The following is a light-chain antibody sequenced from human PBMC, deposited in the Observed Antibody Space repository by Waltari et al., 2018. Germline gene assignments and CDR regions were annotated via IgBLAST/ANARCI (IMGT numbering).Light chain of an antibody. CDR3: YSSDTTGLRV. J-gene: IGLJ1*01. V-gene: IGLV3-10*01. Sequence: WFQQKSGQAPRLVIYEDTKRPSGIPARFSGSSSGTVATLTITGAQVDDEADYYCYSSDTTGLRVFGGGTTVVVL. CDR2: EDT.